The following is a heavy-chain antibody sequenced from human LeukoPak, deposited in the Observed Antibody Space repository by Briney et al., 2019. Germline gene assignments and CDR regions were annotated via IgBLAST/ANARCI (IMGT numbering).Heavy chain of an antibody. J-gene: IGHJ4*02. CDR1: GYTFTSYA. CDR2: SNAGNGNT. CDR3: ARAYNYYDSSGYYLGYYFDY. V-gene: IGHV1-3*02. D-gene: IGHD3-22*01. Sequence: GPSVKVSCKASGYTFTSYAMHWVRQAPGQRLEWMGWSNAGNGNTKYSQEFQGRVTITRDTSASTAYMELSSLRSEDMAVYYCARAYNYYDSSGYYLGYYFDYWGQGTLVTVSS.